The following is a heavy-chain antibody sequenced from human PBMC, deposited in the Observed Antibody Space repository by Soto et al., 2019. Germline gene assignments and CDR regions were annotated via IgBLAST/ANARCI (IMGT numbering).Heavy chain of an antibody. CDR3: ARGGVTTIFRVVIQNWFDP. CDR1: GYTFTSYA. Sequence: GASVKVSCKASGYTFTSYAMNWVRQAPGQGLEWMGWINTNTGNPTYAQGFTGRFVFSLDTSVSTAYLQICSLKAEDTAVYYCARGGVTTIFRVVIQNWFDPWGQGTLVTVSS. V-gene: IGHV7-4-1*01. CDR2: INTNTGNP. D-gene: IGHD3-3*01. J-gene: IGHJ5*02.